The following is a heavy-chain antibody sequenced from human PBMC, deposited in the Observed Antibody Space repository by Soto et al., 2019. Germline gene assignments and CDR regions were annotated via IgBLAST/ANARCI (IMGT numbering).Heavy chain of an antibody. CDR2: ISGSGGST. CDR3: ANLPPPSIAAREGELPYYYYGMGV. CDR1: GFTFSSYA. D-gene: IGHD6-6*01. V-gene: IGHV3-23*01. J-gene: IGHJ6*02. Sequence: EVQLLESGGGLVQPGGSLRLSCAASGFTFSSYAMSWVRQAPGKGLEWVSAISGSGGSTYYADSVKGRFTISRDNSKNTLYLQMNSLRAEDTAVYYCANLPPPSIAAREGELPYYYYGMGVWGQGTTVTVSS.